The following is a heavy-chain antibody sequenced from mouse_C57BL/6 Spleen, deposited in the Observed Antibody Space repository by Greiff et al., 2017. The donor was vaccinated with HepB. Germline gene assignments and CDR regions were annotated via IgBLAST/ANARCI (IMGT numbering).Heavy chain of an antibody. V-gene: IGHV1-82*01. Sequence: QVQLKESGPELVKPGASVKISCKASGYAFSSSWMNWVKQRPGKGLEWIGRIYPGDGDTNYNGKFKGKATLTADKSSSTAYMQLSSLTSEDSAVYFCARFNSTNYAMDYWGQGTSVTVSS. CDR2: IYPGDGDT. CDR1: GYAFSSSW. D-gene: IGHD2-5*01. CDR3: ARFNSTNYAMDY. J-gene: IGHJ4*01.